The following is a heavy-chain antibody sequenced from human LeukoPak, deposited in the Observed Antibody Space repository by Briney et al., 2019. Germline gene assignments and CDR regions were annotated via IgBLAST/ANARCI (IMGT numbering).Heavy chain of an antibody. D-gene: IGHD1-26*01. CDR1: GASVNSGNYY. J-gene: IGHJ4*02. Sequence: KPSETLSLTCTVSGASVNSGNYYWTWIRQPAGKRLEWIGRIYTSGSTNYNPSLKSRVTISIDASKNQFSLRLSSVTAADTAVYYCTRGGELMNFWGQGTLVTVSS. CDR2: IYTSGST. CDR3: TRGGELMNF. V-gene: IGHV4-61*02.